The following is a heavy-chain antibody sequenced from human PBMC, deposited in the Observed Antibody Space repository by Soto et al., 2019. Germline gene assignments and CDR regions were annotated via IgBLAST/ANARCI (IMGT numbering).Heavy chain of an antibody. CDR2: IYYSGST. Sequence: VQLRESGPGLVKPSQTLSLTCTVSGGSISSGDYYWTWIRHHPGKGLEWIGYIYYSGSTKHNPSLKSRITISVDTSKNQFSLKLNSVTAADTAVYYCARTKTSSTSFHVDYWGQGTQVTVSS. J-gene: IGHJ4*02. CDR3: ARTKTSSTSFHVDY. D-gene: IGHD2-2*01. V-gene: IGHV4-31*03. CDR1: GGSISSGDYY.